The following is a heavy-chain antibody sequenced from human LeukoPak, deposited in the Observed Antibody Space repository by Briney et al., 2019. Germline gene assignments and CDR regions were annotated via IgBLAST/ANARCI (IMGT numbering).Heavy chain of an antibody. V-gene: IGHV3-23*01. Sequence: GGSLRLSCAAPGFTFKSYAMTWVRQAPGKGLEWVTAISGSGGSTHYADSVQGRFTISRDNSKNTLYVQMNSLRAEDTAVYYCAKEGGFFYYDSSGYLDYWGQGTLVTVSS. D-gene: IGHD3-22*01. CDR2: ISGSGGST. CDR1: GFTFKSYA. CDR3: AKEGGFFYYDSSGYLDY. J-gene: IGHJ4*02.